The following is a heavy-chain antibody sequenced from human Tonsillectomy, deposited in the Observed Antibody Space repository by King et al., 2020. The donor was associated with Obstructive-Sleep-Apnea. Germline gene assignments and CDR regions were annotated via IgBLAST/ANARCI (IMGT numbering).Heavy chain of an antibody. D-gene: IGHD5-18*01. J-gene: IGHJ4*02. CDR2: INPNGGGT. Sequence: QLVQSGAEVRKPGASLKVSCKASGYTFTSYYIHWVRQAPGQGLEWMAIINPNGGGTNNAQTFQGRVTMPRDTSTSTVYMELSSLRSEDTAVYYCATMSPVYTPMPILDHWGEGTLVAVSP. CDR1: GYTFTSYY. V-gene: IGHV1-46*01. CDR3: ATMSPVYTPMPILDH.